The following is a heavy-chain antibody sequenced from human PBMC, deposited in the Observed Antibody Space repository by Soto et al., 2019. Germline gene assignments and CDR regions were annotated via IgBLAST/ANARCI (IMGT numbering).Heavy chain of an antibody. Sequence: GASVKVSCKASGYTFTSYDSNWVRQATGQGLEWMGWMNPNSGNTGYAQKFQGRVTMTRNTSISTAYMELSSLRSEDTAVYYCARGLDLFGVVIVSYYYYGMDVWGQGTTVTVSS. V-gene: IGHV1-8*01. CDR1: GYTFTSYD. D-gene: IGHD3-3*01. CDR2: MNPNSGNT. CDR3: ARGLDLFGVVIVSYYYYGMDV. J-gene: IGHJ6*02.